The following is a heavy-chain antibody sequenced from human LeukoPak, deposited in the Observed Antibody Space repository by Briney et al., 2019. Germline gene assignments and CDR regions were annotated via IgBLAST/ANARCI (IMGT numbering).Heavy chain of an antibody. Sequence: ASMEVSCKASGYTFTSYGISWVRQAPGQGLEWMGWISAYNGNTNYAQKLQGRVTMTTDTSTSTAYMELRSLRSDDTAVYYCARPDYGGGDFDYWGQGTLVTVSS. D-gene: IGHD4-23*01. J-gene: IGHJ4*02. CDR2: ISAYNGNT. CDR1: GYTFTSYG. CDR3: ARPDYGGGDFDY. V-gene: IGHV1-18*01.